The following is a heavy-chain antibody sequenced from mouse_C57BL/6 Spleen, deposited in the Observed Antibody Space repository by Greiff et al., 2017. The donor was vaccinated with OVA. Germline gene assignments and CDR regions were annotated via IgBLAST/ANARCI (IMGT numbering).Heavy chain of an antibody. CDR2: IYPGSGST. V-gene: IGHV1-55*01. Sequence: VKLQQPGAELVKPGASVKMSCKASGYTFTSYWITWVKQRPGQGLEWIGDIYPGSGSTNYNEKFKSKATLTVDTSSSTAYMQRSSLTSEDSAVYYCARSWEGYAMDYWGQGTSVTVSS. D-gene: IGHD4-1*01. CDR3: ARSWEGYAMDY. J-gene: IGHJ4*01. CDR1: GYTFTSYW.